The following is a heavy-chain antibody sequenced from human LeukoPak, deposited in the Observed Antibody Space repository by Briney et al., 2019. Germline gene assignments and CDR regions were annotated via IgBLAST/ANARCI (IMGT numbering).Heavy chain of an antibody. J-gene: IGHJ4*02. Sequence: GGSLRLSCAASGFTFSSYAMSWVRQAPGKGLEWVSAISGSGGSTYYADSVKGRVTISRDNSKSTLCLQMNSLRAEDTAVYYCAKAVDTAMGHFDYWGQGTLVTVSS. CDR2: ISGSGGST. CDR1: GFTFSSYA. D-gene: IGHD5-18*01. V-gene: IGHV3-23*01. CDR3: AKAVDTAMGHFDY.